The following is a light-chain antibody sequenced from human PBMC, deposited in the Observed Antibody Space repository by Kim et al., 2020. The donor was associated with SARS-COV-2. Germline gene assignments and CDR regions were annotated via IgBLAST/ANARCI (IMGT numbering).Light chain of an antibody. CDR3: KHYNNWPYT. CDR2: SAS. Sequence: EIVMTQSPATLSVSPGERAILSCRASQSVSSNLAWYQQKPGQAPRLLIYSASTRATGIPARFSGSGSGTEFTLTNSSLQSEDFAVYYCKHYNNWPYTFGKGTKLEI. V-gene: IGKV3-15*01. J-gene: IGKJ2*01. CDR1: QSVSSN.